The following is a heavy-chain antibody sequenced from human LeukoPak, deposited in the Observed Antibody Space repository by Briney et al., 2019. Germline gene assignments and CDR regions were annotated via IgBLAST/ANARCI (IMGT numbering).Heavy chain of an antibody. D-gene: IGHD5-24*01. CDR2: IIPIFGTA. CDR1: GGTFSSNT. J-gene: IGHJ6*03. Sequence: ASVKVSCKASGGTFSSNTISWVRQAPGQGLEWMGGIIPIFGTANYAQKFQGRVTITRDTSASTAYMELSSLRSEDMAVYYCARGATRVQGYYYYYMDVWGKGTTVTVSS. CDR3: ARGATRVQGYYYYYMDV. V-gene: IGHV1-69*05.